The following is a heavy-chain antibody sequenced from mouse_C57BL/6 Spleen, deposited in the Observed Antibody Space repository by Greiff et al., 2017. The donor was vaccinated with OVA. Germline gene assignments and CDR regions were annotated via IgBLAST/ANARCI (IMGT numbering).Heavy chain of an antibody. V-gene: IGHV5-17*01. CDR3: ARGGLGREFAY. J-gene: IGHJ3*01. Sequence: EVMLVESGGGLVKPGGSLKLSCAASGFTFSDYGMHWVRQAPEKGLEWVAYISSGSSTIYYADTVKGRFTISRDNAKNTLFLQMTSLRSEDTAMYYCARGGLGREFAYWGQGTLVTVSA. CDR1: GFTFSDYG. CDR2: ISSGSSTI. D-gene: IGHD4-1*01.